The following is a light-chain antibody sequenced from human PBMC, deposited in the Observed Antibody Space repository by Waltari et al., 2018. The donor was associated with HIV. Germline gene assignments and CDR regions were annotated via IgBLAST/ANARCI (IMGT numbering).Light chain of an antibody. CDR1: SSNIGNNY. CDR3: RTWESILSAWV. J-gene: IGLJ3*02. Sequence: QSVLTQPPSVSAAPGQKVTISCSGSSSNIGNNYVTWYQQLPGTAPQLLIYDRNKRPSGIPDLFSGSKSVWSGTLAVPGLQTENAADYYCRTWESILSAWVVGGGTKLTV. CDR2: DRN. V-gene: IGLV1-51*01.